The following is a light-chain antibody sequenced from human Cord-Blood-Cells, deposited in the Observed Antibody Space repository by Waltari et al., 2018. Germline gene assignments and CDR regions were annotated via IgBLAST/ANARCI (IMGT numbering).Light chain of an antibody. CDR2: DVS. CDR1: SSDVGGYNY. CDR3: SSYTSSSTYV. V-gene: IGLV2-14*03. Sequence: QSALTQPASVSGSPGPSITISCTGTSSDVGGYNYLSWYQQHPGKAPKLMIYDVSNRPSGVSNRFSGSKSGNTASLTISGLQAEDEADYYCSSYTSSSTYVFGTGTKVTVL. J-gene: IGLJ1*01.